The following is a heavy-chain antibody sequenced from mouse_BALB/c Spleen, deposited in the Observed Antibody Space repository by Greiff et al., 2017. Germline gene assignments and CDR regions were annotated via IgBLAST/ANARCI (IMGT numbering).Heavy chain of an antibody. J-gene: IGHJ4*01. CDR1: GFNIKDTY. V-gene: IGHV14-3*02. D-gene: IGHD1-1*01. CDR3: ASAITTVETHSAIDY. CDR2: IDPANGNT. Sequence: EVQLQQSGAELVKPGASVKLSCTASGFNIKDTYMHWVKQRPEQDLEWIGRIDPANGNTKYDPKFQGKATITADTSSNPAYLQLSSLTTEDTAVYYGASAITTVETHSAIDYWGQGTPVTVSA.